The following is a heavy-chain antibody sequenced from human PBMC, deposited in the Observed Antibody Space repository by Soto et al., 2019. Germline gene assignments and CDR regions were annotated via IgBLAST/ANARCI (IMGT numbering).Heavy chain of an antibody. Sequence: EVQLVESGGGLVKPGGSLRLSCAASGFTFSSYSMNWVRQAPGKGLEWVSSISSSSSYIYYADSVKGRFTISRDNAKNSLYLQMNSLRAEDTAVYYCARLTEYSSGWYFGSDPDYWGQGTLVTVSS. J-gene: IGHJ4*02. V-gene: IGHV3-21*01. CDR3: ARLTEYSSGWYFGSDPDY. CDR1: GFTFSSYS. D-gene: IGHD6-19*01. CDR2: ISSSSSYI.